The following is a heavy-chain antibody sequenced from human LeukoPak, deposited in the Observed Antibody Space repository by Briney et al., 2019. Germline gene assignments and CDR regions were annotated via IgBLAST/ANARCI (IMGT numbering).Heavy chain of an antibody. CDR3: TREGMGTTFSAWFDP. Sequence: GGSLRLSCAASGFSFSTYGMHWVRQAPGKGLEWVAVVSSDGSIDYYADSVRGRFTVSRDNSKNTMYLQVNSLRVEDTAVYYCTREGMGTTFSAWFDPWGQGTLVTVPS. V-gene: IGHV3-30*03. CDR2: VSSDGSID. CDR1: GFSFSTYG. D-gene: IGHD1-7*01. J-gene: IGHJ5*02.